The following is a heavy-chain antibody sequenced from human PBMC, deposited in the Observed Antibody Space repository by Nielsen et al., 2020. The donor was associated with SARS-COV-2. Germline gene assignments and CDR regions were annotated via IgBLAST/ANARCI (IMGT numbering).Heavy chain of an antibody. CDR1: GYTLTELS. V-gene: IGHV1-24*01. CDR3: ARVGATKGNDY. CDR2: FDPEDGET. J-gene: IGHJ4*02. D-gene: IGHD1-26*01. Sequence: ASVKVSCKVSGYTLTELSMHWVRQAPGKGLEWMGGFDPEDGETIYAQKFQGRVTMTRDTSTSTVYMELSSLRSEDTAVYYCARVGATKGNDYWGQGTLVTVSS.